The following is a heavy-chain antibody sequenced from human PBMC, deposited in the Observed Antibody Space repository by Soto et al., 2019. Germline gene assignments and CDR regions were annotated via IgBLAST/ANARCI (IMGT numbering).Heavy chain of an antibody. D-gene: IGHD2-2*01. V-gene: IGHV4-31*03. CDR3: ARGTEEDIVVVPAAHVSFWFDP. CDR1: GGSISSGGYY. CDR2: IYYSGST. Sequence: TLSLTCTVSGGSISSGGYYWSWIRQHPGKGLEWIGYIYYSGSTNYNPSLKSRVTISVDTSKNQFSLKLSSVTAADTAVYYCARGTEEDIVVVPAAHVSFWFDPWGQGTLVTVS. J-gene: IGHJ5*02.